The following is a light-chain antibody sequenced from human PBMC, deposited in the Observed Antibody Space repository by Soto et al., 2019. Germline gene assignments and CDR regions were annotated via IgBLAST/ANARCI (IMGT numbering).Light chain of an antibody. Sequence: EIVLTQSPGTLSLSPVERAPLSCRASQSVSSNFLAWYQQKTGQSPSLLIYGASSRATGIPDRFSGSVSGTDLTLTISRLEPEDFAVYYCQKYGSSPKTCGQGTKVDIK. CDR3: QKYGSSPKT. V-gene: IGKV3-20*01. J-gene: IGKJ1*01. CDR1: QSVSSNF. CDR2: GAS.